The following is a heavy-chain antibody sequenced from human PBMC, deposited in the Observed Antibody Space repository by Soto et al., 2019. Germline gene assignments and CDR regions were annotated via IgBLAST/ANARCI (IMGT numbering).Heavy chain of an antibody. J-gene: IGHJ5*02. CDR1: GVSLSGYY. CDR3: AICESATRNWFDP. CDR2: INHSEST. D-gene: IGHD2-2*01. Sequence: QVQLQQWGAGLLKPSETLSLTCAVYGVSLSGYYWNWIRQPPGKGLEWIGEINHSESTKYNPSLKSRVTISVDTFKNQFSLKLSSVTAADTAVYYCAICESATRNWFDPWGQGTLVTVSS. V-gene: IGHV4-34*01.